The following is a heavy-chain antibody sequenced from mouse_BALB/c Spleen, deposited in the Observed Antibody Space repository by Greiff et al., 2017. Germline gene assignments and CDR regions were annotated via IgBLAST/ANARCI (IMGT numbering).Heavy chain of an antibody. CDR1: GFAFSSYD. J-gene: IGHJ2*01. Sequence: EVQLVESGGGLVKPGGSLKLSCAASGFAFSSYDMSWVRQTPEKRLEWVAYISSGGGSTYYPDTVKGRFTISRDNAKNTLYLQMSSLKSEDTAMYYCARRVGYDGEYFDYWGQGTTLTVSS. CDR3: ARRVGYDGEYFDY. D-gene: IGHD2-2*01. V-gene: IGHV5-12-1*01. CDR2: ISSGGGST.